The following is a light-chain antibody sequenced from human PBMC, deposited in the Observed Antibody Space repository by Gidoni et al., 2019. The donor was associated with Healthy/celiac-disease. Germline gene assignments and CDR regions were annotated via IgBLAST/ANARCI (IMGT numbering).Light chain of an antibody. CDR2: GAS. CDR1: QSVSSY. J-gene: IGKJ3*01. CDR3: QQRSNWPLT. Sequence: EIVLTQSPATLSLSPGERATLSCRASQSVSSYLAWYQQKPGQAPRLLNYGASNRATGIPARFSGSGSGTDFTLTISSLEPEDFAVYYCQQRSNWPLTFGPETKVDIK. V-gene: IGKV3-11*01.